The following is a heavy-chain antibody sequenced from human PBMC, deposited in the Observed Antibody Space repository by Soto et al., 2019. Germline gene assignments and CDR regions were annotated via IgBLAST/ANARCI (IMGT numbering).Heavy chain of an antibody. CDR1: GYTFTDYA. CDR2: INAANGNI. Sequence: QVHLVQSGAEVRETGASVRISCEASGYTFTDYAIHWVRQAHGQRPEWMGWINAANGNIKSSRPFRGGVTLTIDKAASTAYLDLTSLRSEDTAVYFCARRGIPETNTYYYGLDVWGQGTAVTVSS. CDR3: ARRGIPETNTYYYGLDV. V-gene: IGHV1-3*01. J-gene: IGHJ6*02. D-gene: IGHD1-20*01.